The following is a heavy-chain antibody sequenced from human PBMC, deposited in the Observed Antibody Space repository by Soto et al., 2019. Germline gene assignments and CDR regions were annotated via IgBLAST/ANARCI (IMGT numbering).Heavy chain of an antibody. Sequence: PSETLSLTCTVSDGSVSSGSYYWTWMRQPPGKGLEWIGYIYSSGSTLYNPSLKSRVIISAGTSMNQFSLKLSSVTAADTAVYYCARDSLALFDSWGQGTLVTVSS. CDR3: ARDSLALFDS. J-gene: IGHJ4*02. CDR2: IYSSGST. CDR1: DGSVSSGSYY. D-gene: IGHD5-12*01. V-gene: IGHV4-61*01.